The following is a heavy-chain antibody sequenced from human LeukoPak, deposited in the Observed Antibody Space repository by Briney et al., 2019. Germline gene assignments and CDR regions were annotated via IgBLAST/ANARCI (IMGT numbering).Heavy chain of an antibody. CDR3: ARGEFWSGYSFDY. CDR2: ISYDGSNK. Sequence: PGRSLRLSCAASGFTFSSYAMHWVRQAPGKGLEWVAVISYDGSNKYYADSVKGRFTISRDNSKNTLYLQMNSLRAEDTAVYYCARGEFWSGYSFDYWGQGTLVTVSS. D-gene: IGHD3-3*01. CDR1: GFTFSSYA. J-gene: IGHJ4*02. V-gene: IGHV3-30-3*01.